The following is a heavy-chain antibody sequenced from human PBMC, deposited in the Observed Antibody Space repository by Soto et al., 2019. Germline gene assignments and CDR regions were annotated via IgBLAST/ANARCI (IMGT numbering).Heavy chain of an antibody. CDR2: ISGRAGNT. Sequence: EVQLLESGGGLVQPGGSLRLSCAASGFTFASYTMTWVRQAPGKGLEWVSVISGRAGNTYYADSVKGRFTISRDNSKNTLYLYMSSLRAEVTALYYCAKDRYCSSTSCSSLNSWGPGTLVTVSS. CDR3: AKDRYCSSTSCSSLNS. CDR1: GFTFASYT. V-gene: IGHV3-23*01. J-gene: IGHJ5*02. D-gene: IGHD2-2*01.